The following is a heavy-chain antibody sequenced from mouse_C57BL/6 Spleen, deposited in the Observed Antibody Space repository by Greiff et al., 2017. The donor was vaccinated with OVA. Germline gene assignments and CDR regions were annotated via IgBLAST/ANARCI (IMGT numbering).Heavy chain of an antibody. Sequence: QVQLQQSDAELVKPGASVKISCKVSGYTFTAHTINWMKQRPEQGLEWIGYIYPRDGSTKYNEKLKGKATVTADKSSSTAYMQLNSLTSEDSAVYFCAREREYYGTHWYFDVWGTGTTVTVSS. CDR1: GYTFTAHT. J-gene: IGHJ1*03. CDR2: IYPRDGST. D-gene: IGHD1-1*01. V-gene: IGHV1-78*01. CDR3: AREREYYGTHWYFDV.